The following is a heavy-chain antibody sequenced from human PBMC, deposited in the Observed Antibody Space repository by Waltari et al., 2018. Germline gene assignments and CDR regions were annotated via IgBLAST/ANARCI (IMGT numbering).Heavy chain of an antibody. CDR3: ASKGGTVVVPAPINDAFDI. Sequence: QVQLVQSGAEVKKPGSSVKVSCKASGGTFSSYAISWVRQAPGQGLEWMGGSNPILGMANYAQKFKGRVTITADKSTSTAYMELSSLRSEDTAVYYCASKGGTVVVPAPINDAFDIWGQGTMVTVSP. CDR2: SNPILGMA. J-gene: IGHJ3*02. V-gene: IGHV1-69*10. CDR1: GGTFSSYA. D-gene: IGHD2-2*01.